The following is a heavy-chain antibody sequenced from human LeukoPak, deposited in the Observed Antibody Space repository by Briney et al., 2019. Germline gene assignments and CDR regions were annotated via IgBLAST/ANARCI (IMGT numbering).Heavy chain of an antibody. J-gene: IGHJ4*02. D-gene: IGHD4-4*01. CDR2: MYNSGST. Sequence: PSETLSLTCTVSGGSISSYYWSWIRQSPGKGLEWIGYMYNSGSTIYNPSVKSRVTILVDTSKNQFSLKLRSVTAADTAMYYCVRYYSGFDYWGQGTLVTVSS. CDR3: VRYYSGFDY. V-gene: IGHV4-59*01. CDR1: GGSISSYY.